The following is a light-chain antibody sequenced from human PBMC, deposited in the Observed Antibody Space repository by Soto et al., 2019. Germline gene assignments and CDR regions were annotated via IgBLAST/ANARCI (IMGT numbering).Light chain of an antibody. CDR2: GAS. CDR1: QSVSSNY. Sequence: EIVLTQSPGTLSLSSGERVTLSCRASQSVSSNYLAWYQQKPGQAPRLLIYGASSRATGIPDRFSGSGSGTDFTLTISRLEPEDFAVYYCHQYDSSPLTFGGGTKVEIK. V-gene: IGKV3-20*01. J-gene: IGKJ4*01. CDR3: HQYDSSPLT.